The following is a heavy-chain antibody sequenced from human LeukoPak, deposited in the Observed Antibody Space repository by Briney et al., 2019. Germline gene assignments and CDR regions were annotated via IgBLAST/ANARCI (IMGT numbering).Heavy chain of an antibody. CDR3: AKSSYYGRSGSYYFDY. D-gene: IGHD3-22*01. V-gene: IGHV3-23*01. Sequence: GGSLRLSCAASGLTFNMYAMIWVRQAPGKGLEWVSGISSSGGGTYYADSVKGRFTISRDNSKKTLFLQLNSLRAEDTAVYYCAKSSYYGRSGSYYFDYWGQGTLVTVSS. J-gene: IGHJ4*02. CDR1: GLTFNMYA. CDR2: ISSSGGGT.